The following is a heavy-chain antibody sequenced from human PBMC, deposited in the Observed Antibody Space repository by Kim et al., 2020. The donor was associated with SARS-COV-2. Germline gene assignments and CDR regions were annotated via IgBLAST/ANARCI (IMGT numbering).Heavy chain of an antibody. CDR1: GFTFSSYA. CDR3: AKDRPRGGSQGWFDP. V-gene: IGHV3-23*01. J-gene: IGHJ5*02. CDR2: ISGAGGNT. Sequence: GGSLRLSCAASGFTFSSYAMSWVRQAPGTGLQWVSAISGAGGNTFYADSVKGRFTISRDNSQNTLYLQMNSLRAEDTALYYCAKDRPRGGSQGWFDPWGQGTLVTVSS. D-gene: IGHD1-26*01.